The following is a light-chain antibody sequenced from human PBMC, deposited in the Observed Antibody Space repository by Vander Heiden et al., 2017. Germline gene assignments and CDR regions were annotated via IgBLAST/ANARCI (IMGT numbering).Light chain of an antibody. CDR2: DTS. Sequence: EIVLTQSPATLSLSAGASPTLSCRASQSVGNYLTWFQHKPGQTPRLLLYDTSKSFTAIPATFSGRGSGTAFTLTIISRVPADFAVSYCHQRCDWPLTFGGGTKVEIK. J-gene: IGKJ4*01. CDR3: HQRCDWPLT. V-gene: IGKV3-11*01. CDR1: QSVGNY.